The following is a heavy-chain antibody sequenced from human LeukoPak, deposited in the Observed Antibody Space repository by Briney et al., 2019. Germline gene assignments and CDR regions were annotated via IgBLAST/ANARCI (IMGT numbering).Heavy chain of an antibody. CDR2: ISSSSSYI. CDR3: ARGAQYYDFWSGYYTWYFDY. D-gene: IGHD3-3*01. CDR1: GFTFSNYW. Sequence: GGSLRLSCVASGFTFSNYWMNWVRQAPGKGLEWVSSISSSSSYIYYADSVKGRFTISRGNAKNSLYLQMNSLRAEDTAVYYCARGAQYYDFWSGYYTWYFDYWGQGTLVTVSS. J-gene: IGHJ4*02. V-gene: IGHV3-21*01.